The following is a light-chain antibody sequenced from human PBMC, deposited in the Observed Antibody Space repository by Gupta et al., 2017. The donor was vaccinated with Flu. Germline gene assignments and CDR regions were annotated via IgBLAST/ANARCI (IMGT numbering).Light chain of an antibody. CDR3: QQSSSFPLT. CDR1: QSIHVF. Sequence: GYSVPITCRASQSIHVFLNWYQHRSGKAPQLLIYAASTLQSGVPSRFSGSGSGTDFTLTISPLEAEDSASYFCQQSSSFPLTFGQGTRVEIK. V-gene: IGKV1-39*01. CDR2: AAS. J-gene: IGKJ1*01.